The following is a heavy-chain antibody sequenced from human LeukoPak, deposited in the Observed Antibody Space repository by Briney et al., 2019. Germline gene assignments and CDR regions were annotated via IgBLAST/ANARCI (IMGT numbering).Heavy chain of an antibody. Sequence: SETLSLSCTVSGYSITSGYYWGWIRQPPGKGLEWIGSIYHSGTTYYNPSLKSRVTILVDTSKNQFSLKLSSVTAADTAVYYCARRSNWIAYYYGSGSYWFDPWGQGTLVTVSS. J-gene: IGHJ5*02. D-gene: IGHD3-10*01. CDR3: ARRSNWIAYYYGSGSYWFDP. CDR1: GYSITSGYY. V-gene: IGHV4-38-2*02. CDR2: IYHSGTT.